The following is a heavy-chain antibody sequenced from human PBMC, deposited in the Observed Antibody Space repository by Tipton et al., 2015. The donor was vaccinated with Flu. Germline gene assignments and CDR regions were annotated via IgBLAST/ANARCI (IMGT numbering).Heavy chain of an antibody. CDR3: ARWTSALEAFDI. Sequence: TLSLTCTVSGGSLSTSTDYGGWIRQSPGKGLEYIASIYDSGTTYYNPSLKSRVTISIATSRNQFSLRLSSVTAADTAVYYCARWTSALEAFDIWGRGTMVTVSS. V-gene: IGHV4-39*01. D-gene: IGHD3-3*01. CDR1: GGSLSTSTDY. J-gene: IGHJ3*02. CDR2: IYDSGTT.